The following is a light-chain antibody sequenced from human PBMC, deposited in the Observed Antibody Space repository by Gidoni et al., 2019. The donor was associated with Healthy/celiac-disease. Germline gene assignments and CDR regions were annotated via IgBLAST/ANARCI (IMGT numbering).Light chain of an antibody. CDR1: QSISSY. Sequence: DIQMTQSPSSLSASVGDRVTITCRASQSISSYLNWYQQKPGKAPKLLIYAASSLQSGVPSRVSGSGSGTDFTLTISSLQPEDFATYYCQQSYSTPPAFXGXTKVEIK. J-gene: IGKJ4*01. V-gene: IGKV1-39*01. CDR3: QQSYSTPPA. CDR2: AAS.